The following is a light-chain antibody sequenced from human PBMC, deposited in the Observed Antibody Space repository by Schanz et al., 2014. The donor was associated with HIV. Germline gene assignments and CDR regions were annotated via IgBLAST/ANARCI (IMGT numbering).Light chain of an antibody. Sequence: QSVLTQPPSASGSPGHSVTISCTGTTSDIGAYNYVSWYQLHPGRAPKLIIFEVNRRPSGVPNRFSGSKSGNTASLTVSGLLAEDEGDYYCSSYTSSSTSWVFGGGTKLTVL. CDR1: TSDIGAYNY. J-gene: IGLJ3*02. CDR2: EVN. V-gene: IGLV2-8*01. CDR3: SSYTSSSTSWV.